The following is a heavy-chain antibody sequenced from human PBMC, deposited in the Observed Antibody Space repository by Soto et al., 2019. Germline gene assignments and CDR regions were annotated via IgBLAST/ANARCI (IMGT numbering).Heavy chain of an antibody. CDR3: ARGRGDSGYDFFDY. J-gene: IGHJ4*02. CDR1: GGSFSGYY. D-gene: IGHD5-12*01. V-gene: IGHV4-34*01. Sequence: QVQLQQWGAGLLKPSETLSLTCAVYGGSFSGYYWSWIRQPPGKGLEWIGEINHSGSTNYNPSLKSRVTISVDTSKNQFSLKLSSVTAADTAVYYCARGRGDSGYDFFDYWGQGTLVTVFS. CDR2: INHSGST.